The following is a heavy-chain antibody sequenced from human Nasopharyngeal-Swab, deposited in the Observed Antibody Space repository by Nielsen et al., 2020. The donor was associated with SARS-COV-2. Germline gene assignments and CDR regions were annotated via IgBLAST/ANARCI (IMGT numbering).Heavy chain of an antibody. Sequence: GSLRLSCAVYGGSFSGYYWSWIRQPPGKGLEWIGEINHSGSTNYNPSLKSRVTISVDTSKNQFSLKLSSVTAADTAVYYCARGGSSSWYYHYYGMDVWGQGTTVTVSS. V-gene: IGHV4-34*01. J-gene: IGHJ6*02. CDR1: GGSFSGYY. CDR2: INHSGST. D-gene: IGHD6-13*01. CDR3: ARGGSSSWYYHYYGMDV.